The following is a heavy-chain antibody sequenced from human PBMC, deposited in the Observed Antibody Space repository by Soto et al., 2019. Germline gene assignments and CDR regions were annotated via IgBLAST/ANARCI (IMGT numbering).Heavy chain of an antibody. CDR1: GGTFSSYA. CDR2: IIPIFGTA. J-gene: IGHJ4*02. CDR3: ARDRRNYYGSGSYYNADY. Sequence: QVQLVQSGAEVKKPGSSVKVSCKASGGTFSSYAISWVRQAPGQGLEWMGGIIPIFGTANYAQKFQGRVTITADVSTSTAYMELSSLRSEDTAVYYCARDRRNYYGSGSYYNADYWGQGTLVTVSS. D-gene: IGHD3-10*01. V-gene: IGHV1-69*01.